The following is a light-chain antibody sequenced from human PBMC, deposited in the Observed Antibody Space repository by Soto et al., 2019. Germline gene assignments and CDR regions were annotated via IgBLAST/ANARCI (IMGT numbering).Light chain of an antibody. CDR2: AAS. CDR3: QQRYSTLSIT. V-gene: IGKV1-39*01. CDR1: ESISTH. Sequence: DIQMTQSPSSLSASVGDRVTITCRASESISTHVNWYQHKPGKAPKLLIYAASRWQNGVPSRFSGGGSGTDFSLTISNLQHEDFATYYCQQRYSTLSITFGQGTRLEIK. J-gene: IGKJ5*01.